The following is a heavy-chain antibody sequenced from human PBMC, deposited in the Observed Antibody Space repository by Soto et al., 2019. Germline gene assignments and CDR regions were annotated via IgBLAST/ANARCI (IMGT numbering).Heavy chain of an antibody. CDR3: ARGHSSNSGYDSGFDY. CDR2: ISSSGSTI. J-gene: IGHJ4*02. D-gene: IGHD5-12*01. Sequence: GGSLRLSCAASGFTFSDYYMSWIRQAPGKGLEWVSYISSSGSTIYYADSVKGRFTISRDNAKNSLYLQMNSLRAEDTAVYYCARGHSSNSGYDSGFDYWGQGTLVTVSS. CDR1: GFTFSDYY. V-gene: IGHV3-11*01.